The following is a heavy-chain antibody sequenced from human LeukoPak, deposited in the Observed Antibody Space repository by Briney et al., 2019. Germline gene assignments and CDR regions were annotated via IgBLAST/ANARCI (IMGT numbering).Heavy chain of an antibody. J-gene: IGHJ6*03. CDR2: MNPNSGNT. V-gene: IGHV1-8*01. CDR1: GYTFTSYD. D-gene: IGHD6-13*01. CDR3: ARDRHIAAAVYYYYMDV. Sequence: ASVKVSCKASGYTFTSYDINWVRQATGQGLEWMGWMNPNSGNTGYAQKFQGRVTMTRNTSISTAYMELSGLRSEDTAVYYCARDRHIAAAVYYYYMDVWGKGTPVTVSS.